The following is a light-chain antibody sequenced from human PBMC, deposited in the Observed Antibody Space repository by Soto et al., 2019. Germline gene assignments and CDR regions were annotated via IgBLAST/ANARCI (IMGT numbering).Light chain of an antibody. Sequence: DIQMTQSPTSLSASVGDRVTISCRASQSIDDYLNWYQQKQGKAPKLLIFAASSLQSGVPSRFSGSGSGTTLTLTINSLQPEDFATYYCQQSHSSPLSFGGGTKVEIK. CDR2: AAS. CDR3: QQSHSSPLS. V-gene: IGKV1-39*01. CDR1: QSIDDY. J-gene: IGKJ4*01.